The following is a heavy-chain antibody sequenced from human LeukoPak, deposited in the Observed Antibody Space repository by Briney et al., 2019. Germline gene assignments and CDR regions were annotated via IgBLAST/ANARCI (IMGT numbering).Heavy chain of an antibody. J-gene: IGHJ4*02. D-gene: IGHD6-19*01. Sequence: PGGSLRLSCAASGFTFSSYAMHWVRQAPGKGLEWVAVISYDGSNKYYADSVKGRFTISRDNSKNTLYLQMNSLRAEDTAVYYCATGIAVHWGQGTLVTVSS. V-gene: IGHV3-30*04. CDR3: ATGIAVH. CDR2: ISYDGSNK. CDR1: GFTFSSYA.